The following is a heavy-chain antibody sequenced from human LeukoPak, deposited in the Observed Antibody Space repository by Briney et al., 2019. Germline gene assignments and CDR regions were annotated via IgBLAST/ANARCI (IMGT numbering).Heavy chain of an antibody. J-gene: IGHJ5*02. CDR3: ARDGMNTGEFDP. CDR1: GASISTYY. V-gene: IGHV4-59*01. CDR2: ISYSGYT. D-gene: IGHD4-17*01. Sequence: SETLSLTCTVSGASISTYYWSWVRQSPRKGLEWIGYISYSGYTNYNPSLKSRVTISIDTSKNQFSLKLSSVTAADTAVYYCARDGMNTGEFDPWGQGILVTVSS.